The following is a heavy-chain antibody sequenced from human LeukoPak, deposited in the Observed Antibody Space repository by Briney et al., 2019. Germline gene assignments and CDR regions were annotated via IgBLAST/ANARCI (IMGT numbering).Heavy chain of an antibody. J-gene: IGHJ5*02. CDR3: TKDGYNSSPNWFDP. V-gene: IGHV3-23*01. CDR1: AFTLSSHA. CDR2: ISGRGGST. Sequence: GGSLRLSCAASAFTLSSHAMSWVRQAPGKGLEWVSPISGRGGSTYYADAVKGRFTTSRDNSNNTMYLKSKSHRADDQAVYYCTKDGYNSSPNWFDPWGQGALVTVSS. D-gene: IGHD6-13*01.